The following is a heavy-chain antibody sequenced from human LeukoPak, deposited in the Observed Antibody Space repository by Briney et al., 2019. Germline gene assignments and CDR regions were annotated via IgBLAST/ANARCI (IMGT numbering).Heavy chain of an antibody. CDR2: ISYDGSNK. D-gene: IGHD3-22*01. V-gene: IGHV3-30*18. J-gene: IGHJ5*02. CDR3: AKDRRPYYYDSTGYYYP. CDR1: GFTFSSYG. Sequence: PGRSLRLSCAASGFTFSSYGMHWVRQAPGKGLEWVAVISYDGSNKYYADSVKGRFTISRDNSKNTLYLQMNSLRAEDTAVYYCAKDRRPYYYDSTGYYYPWGQGTLVTVSS.